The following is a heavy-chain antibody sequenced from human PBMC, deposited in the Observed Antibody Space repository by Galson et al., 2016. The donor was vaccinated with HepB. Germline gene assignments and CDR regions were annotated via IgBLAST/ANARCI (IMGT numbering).Heavy chain of an antibody. CDR1: GFTFTNAW. V-gene: IGHV3-15*01. J-gene: IGHJ6*02. CDR2: IKSKTDGGTT. CDR3: ATDADIVVVPADISEYYYYSYDMDV. Sequence: SLRLSCAASGFTFTNAWMTWVRQAPGKGLEWVGRIKSKTDGGTTDYAAPVKGRFTISRDDSKNTLFLQMNSLKIEDTAVYYCATDADIVVVPADISEYYYYSYDMDVWGQGTTVTVSS. D-gene: IGHD2-2*02.